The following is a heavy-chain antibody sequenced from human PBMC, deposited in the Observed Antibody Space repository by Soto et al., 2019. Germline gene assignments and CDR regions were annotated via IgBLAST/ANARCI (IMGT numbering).Heavy chain of an antibody. Sequence: QVQLQESGQGLVKPSGTLSLTCTVSNASISSRKWWTWVRQTPGKGLAWIGEIYHSGSINHNPTPKSRVTMSLAKPKNQFPPKMTSVTAADTTVYYCASKLGKLLADAFDIWGQGTVVTVSS. CDR1: NASISSRKW. D-gene: IGHD3-10*01. CDR3: ASKLGKLLADAFDI. V-gene: IGHV4-4*02. CDR2: IYHSGSI. J-gene: IGHJ3*02.